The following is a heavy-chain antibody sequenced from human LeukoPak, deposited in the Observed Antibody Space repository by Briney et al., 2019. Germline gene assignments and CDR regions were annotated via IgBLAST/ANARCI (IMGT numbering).Heavy chain of an antibody. Sequence: ASVKVSCKASGYTFTSYGITWVRQAPGQGLEWMGWISAYNGNTNYAQKLQGRVTMTTDTSTSTTHMYLSSLKSEDTAVYYCAREWAGYGSGSYYYYWGQGTLVTVSS. CDR3: AREWAGYGSGSYYYY. D-gene: IGHD3-10*01. CDR1: GYTFTSYG. V-gene: IGHV1-18*01. CDR2: ISAYNGNT. J-gene: IGHJ4*02.